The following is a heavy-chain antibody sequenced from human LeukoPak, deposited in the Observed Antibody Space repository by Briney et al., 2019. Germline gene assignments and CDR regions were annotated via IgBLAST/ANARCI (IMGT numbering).Heavy chain of an antibody. J-gene: IGHJ6*03. CDR2: IYYSGST. CDR1: GGSISSYY. Sequence: NPSETLSLTCTVSGGSISSYYWSWIRQPPGKGLEWIGYIYYSGSTNYNPSLKSRVTISVDTSKNQFSLKLSSVTAADTAVYYCARVAATYYDFWSCLYYYYYYMDVWGKGTTVTVSS. CDR3: ARVAATYYDFWSCLYYYYYYMDV. V-gene: IGHV4-59*01. D-gene: IGHD3-3*01.